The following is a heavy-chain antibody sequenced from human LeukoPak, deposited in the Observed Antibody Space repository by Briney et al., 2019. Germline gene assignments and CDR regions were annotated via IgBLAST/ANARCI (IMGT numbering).Heavy chain of an antibody. D-gene: IGHD2-2*01. CDR3: ARQRGRYCSSTSCLGRLDP. CDR1: GGSISSSSYY. V-gene: IGHV4-39*01. Sequence: SETLSLTCTVSGGSISSSSYYWGWIRQPPGKGLEWIGSIYYSGSTYYNPSLKSRVTISVDTSKNQFYLMLSSVTAADTAVYYCARQRGRYCSSTSCLGRLDPWGQGTLVTVSS. CDR2: IYYSGST. J-gene: IGHJ5*02.